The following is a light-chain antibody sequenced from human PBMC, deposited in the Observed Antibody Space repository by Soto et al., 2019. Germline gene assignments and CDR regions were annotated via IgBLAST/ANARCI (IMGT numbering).Light chain of an antibody. CDR3: QQRSSWPIT. CDR1: QSVSSY. CDR2: DAS. J-gene: IGKJ5*01. V-gene: IGKV3-11*01. Sequence: EIVLTQSPATLSLSPGERPTLSCRASQSVSSYLAWHQQKPGQAPRLLIYDASNRATGIPARFSGSGSGTDFTLTISSLEPEDFAVYYCQQRSSWPITFGQGTRLEI.